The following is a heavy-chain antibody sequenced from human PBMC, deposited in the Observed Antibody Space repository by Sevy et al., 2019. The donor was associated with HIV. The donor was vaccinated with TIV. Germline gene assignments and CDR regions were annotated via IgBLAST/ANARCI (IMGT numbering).Heavy chain of an antibody. CDR1: GFTFSSYW. Sequence: GGSLRLSCAASGFTFSSYWMHWVRQPPGKGLVWVSRINIDGTTTNYADSVKGRFTISRDNAKNTLYLQMNSLTPEDTAVYYCVRVPGEYYFDYWGQGTLVTVSS. D-gene: IGHD3-10*01. CDR2: INIDGTTT. V-gene: IGHV3-74*01. CDR3: VRVPGEYYFDY. J-gene: IGHJ4*02.